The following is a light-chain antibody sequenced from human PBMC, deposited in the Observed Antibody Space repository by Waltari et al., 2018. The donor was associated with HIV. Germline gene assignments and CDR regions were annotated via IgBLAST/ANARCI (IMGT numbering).Light chain of an antibody. Sequence: QSALTQPASVSGSPGPSITIPCTGSSSDVGGYNSVSWYQQHPGKAPRLMIYDVSTRPSGVSDRFSGSKSGDTASLTISGLQAEDEADYYCESYTSTSVWVFGGGTRLTVL. V-gene: IGLV2-14*03. J-gene: IGLJ3*02. CDR3: ESYTSTSVWV. CDR2: DVS. CDR1: SSDVGGYNS.